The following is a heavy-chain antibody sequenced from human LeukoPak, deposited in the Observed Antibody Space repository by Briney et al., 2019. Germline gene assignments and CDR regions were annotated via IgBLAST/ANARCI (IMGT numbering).Heavy chain of an antibody. Sequence: SETLSLTCTVSGGSISSYYWSWIRQPPGKGLEWIGYIYYSGSTNYNPSLKSRVTISVDTSKNQFSLKLSSVTAADTAVYYCATLKQQLLTIDYWGQGTLVTVSS. CDR1: GGSISSYY. J-gene: IGHJ4*02. CDR2: IYYSGST. D-gene: IGHD6-13*01. CDR3: ATLKQQLLTIDY. V-gene: IGHV4-59*08.